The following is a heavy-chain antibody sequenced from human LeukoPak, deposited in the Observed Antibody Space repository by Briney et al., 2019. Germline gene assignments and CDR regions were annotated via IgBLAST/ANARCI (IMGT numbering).Heavy chain of an antibody. CDR1: GFTFSSYS. V-gene: IGHV3-21*01. J-gene: IGHJ4*02. D-gene: IGHD1-26*01. CDR2: ISSSSSYI. CDR3: ARLQRYRGPFDY. Sequence: GGSLRLSCAASGFTFSSYSMNWVRQAPGKGLEWVSSISSSSSYIYYADSVKGRFTISRDNAKNTLYLQMNRLRAEDTAVYYCARLQRYRGPFDYWGQGTLVTVSS.